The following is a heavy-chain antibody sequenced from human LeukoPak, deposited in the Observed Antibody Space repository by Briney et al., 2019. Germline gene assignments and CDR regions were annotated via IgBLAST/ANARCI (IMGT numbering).Heavy chain of an antibody. CDR2: IKRDGSEK. J-gene: IGHJ4*02. CDR1: GFTFSRYW. Sequence: GGSLRLSCAASGFTFSRYWMSWVRQAPGKGLEWVANIKRDGSEKYYVDSVKGRFTISSDNAKNSLYLQMNSLRAEDTAVYYCARGKDWYDYWGQGTLVTVSS. D-gene: IGHD3-9*01. CDR3: ARGKDWYDY. V-gene: IGHV3-7*03.